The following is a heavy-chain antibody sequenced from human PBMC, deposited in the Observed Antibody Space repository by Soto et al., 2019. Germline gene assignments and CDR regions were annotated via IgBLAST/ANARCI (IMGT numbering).Heavy chain of an antibody. Sequence: PSETLSLTCTVSGGSVSSYYWSWIRQPPGKGLEWIGYISYIGSTNYNPSLKSRATISVDTSKNQFSLKLSSVIAADTAIYYCARDLRYSGYDWATGFDPWGQGTLVTVS. D-gene: IGHD5-12*01. CDR1: GGSVSSYY. J-gene: IGHJ5*02. V-gene: IGHV4-59*02. CDR3: ARDLRYSGYDWATGFDP. CDR2: ISYIGST.